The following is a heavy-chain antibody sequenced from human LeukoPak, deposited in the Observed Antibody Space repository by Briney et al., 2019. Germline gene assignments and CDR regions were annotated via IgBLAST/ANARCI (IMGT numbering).Heavy chain of an antibody. CDR2: INPSGGST. CDR1: GGTFSSYV. Sequence: ASVKVSCKPSGGTFSSYVINWVRQAPGQGLEWMGIINPSGGSTSYAQKFQGRVTMTRDTSTSTVYMELSSLRSEDTAVYYCARGAIAAAGRYYFDYWGQGTLVTVSS. CDR3: ARGAIAAAGRYYFDY. D-gene: IGHD6-13*01. J-gene: IGHJ4*02. V-gene: IGHV1-46*01.